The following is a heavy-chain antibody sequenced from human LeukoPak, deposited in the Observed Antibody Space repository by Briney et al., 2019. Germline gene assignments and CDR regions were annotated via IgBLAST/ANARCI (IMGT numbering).Heavy chain of an antibody. Sequence: SETLSLACSVSGGSITSSNYYWGWIRQPPGKGLEWIGTIYSSGSTFYNPSLKSRVTISVDTSKNQFSLNLKSMTAADTAVYYCARGLDDYWGQGTLVTVSS. V-gene: IGHV4-39*01. CDR1: GGSITSSNYY. D-gene: IGHD3/OR15-3a*01. J-gene: IGHJ4*02. CDR3: ARGLDDY. CDR2: IYSSGST.